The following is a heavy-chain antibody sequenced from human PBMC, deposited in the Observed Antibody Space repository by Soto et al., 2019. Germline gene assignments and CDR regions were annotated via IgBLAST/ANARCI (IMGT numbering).Heavy chain of an antibody. Sequence: GGSLRLSCAASGFTFSSYAMSWVRQAPGKGLEWVSASSGSGGSTYYADSVKGRFTISRDNSKNTLYLQMNSLRAEDTAVYYCAKDPGGYGSGSYYPDNWFDPWGQGTLVTVSS. CDR1: GFTFSSYA. D-gene: IGHD3-10*01. CDR2: SSGSGGST. J-gene: IGHJ5*02. CDR3: AKDPGGYGSGSYYPDNWFDP. V-gene: IGHV3-23*01.